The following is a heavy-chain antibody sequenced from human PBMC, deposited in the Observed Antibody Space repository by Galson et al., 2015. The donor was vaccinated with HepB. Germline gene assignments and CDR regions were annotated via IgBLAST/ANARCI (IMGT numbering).Heavy chain of an antibody. J-gene: IGHJ5*02. CDR3: ARGLSSTWNIWFDP. V-gene: IGHV1-18*01. CDR2: ISPYNGNT. CDR1: GYTFISYG. D-gene: IGHD6-13*01. Sequence: QSGAEVKQPGASVKVSCKASGYTFISYGLSWVRQAPGQGLEWMGWISPYNGNTNYAQNLQGRVTMTTDTSTSTAYMELRSLRSDDTAVYYCARGLSSTWNIWFDPWGQGILVTVSS.